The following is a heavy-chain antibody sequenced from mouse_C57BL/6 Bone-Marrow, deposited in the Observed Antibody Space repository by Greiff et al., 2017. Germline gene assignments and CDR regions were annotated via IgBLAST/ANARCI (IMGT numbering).Heavy chain of an antibody. CDR1: GFPFSSYG. J-gene: IGHJ3*01. CDR2: ISSGGSYT. D-gene: IGHD1-1*01. Sequence: EVKLVESGGDLVKPGGSLQLSCAASGFPFSSYGMSWVRQTPDKRLEWVATISSGGSYTYYPDSVKGRFTISRDNAKNTLYLQMSSLKSEDTAMYYCARHDYGSTWFAYWGQGTLVTVSA. CDR3: ARHDYGSTWFAY. V-gene: IGHV5-6*01.